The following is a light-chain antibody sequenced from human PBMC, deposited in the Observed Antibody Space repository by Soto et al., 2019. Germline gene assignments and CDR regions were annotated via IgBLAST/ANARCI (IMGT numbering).Light chain of an antibody. CDR3: QQRSNWPPVT. CDR1: QSVSNNY. CDR2: DAS. Sequence: EIVLTQSQGTLSLSPGEWATLXWRAPQSVSNNYLAWYQQKPGQAPRLLIYDASNRATGIPARFSGSGSGTDFTLAISSLEPEDFAVYYCQQRSNWPPVTFGGGTKVDIK. J-gene: IGKJ4*01. V-gene: IGKV3-11*01.